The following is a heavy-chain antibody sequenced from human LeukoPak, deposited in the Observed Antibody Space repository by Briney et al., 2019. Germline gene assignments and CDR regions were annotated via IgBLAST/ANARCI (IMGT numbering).Heavy chain of an antibody. CDR3: ARDSAAGTPFDY. CDR2: IYYSGST. CDR1: GGSISSSSYY. D-gene: IGHD6-13*01. J-gene: IGHJ4*02. Sequence: PSETLSLTCTVSGGSISSSSYYWGWIRQPPGKGLEWIGSIYYSGSTYYNPSLKSRVTISVDTSKNQFSLKLSSVTAADTAVYYCARDSAAGTPFDYWGQGTLVTVSS. V-gene: IGHV4-39*02.